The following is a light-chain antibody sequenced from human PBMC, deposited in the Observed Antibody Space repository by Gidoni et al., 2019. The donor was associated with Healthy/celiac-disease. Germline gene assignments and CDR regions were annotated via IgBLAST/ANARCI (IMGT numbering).Light chain of an antibody. Sequence: SVGDRVTITCQASQDISNYLNWYQQKPGKAPKLLIYDASNLETGVPSRFSGSGSGTDFTFTISSLQPEDIATYYCQQYDNLPSFTFGPGTKVDIK. CDR1: QDISNY. CDR3: QQYDNLPSFT. CDR2: DAS. V-gene: IGKV1-33*01. J-gene: IGKJ3*01.